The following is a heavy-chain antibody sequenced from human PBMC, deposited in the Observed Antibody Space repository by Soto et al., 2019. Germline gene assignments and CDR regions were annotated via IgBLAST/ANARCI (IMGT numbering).Heavy chain of an antibody. J-gene: IGHJ6*02. D-gene: IGHD2-15*01. CDR3: ARDVPTVVVAATPTMDV. V-gene: IGHV4-30-4*01. Sequence: QVQLQESGPGLVKPSQTLSLTCTVSGGSISSGDYYWSWIGPPPGKGLKWIGYIYYSGSTYYNPSLKSRVTISVHTSKNQFSLKLSSVTAADTAVYYCARDVPTVVVAATPTMDVWGQGTTVTVSS. CDR2: IYYSGST. CDR1: GGSISSGDYY.